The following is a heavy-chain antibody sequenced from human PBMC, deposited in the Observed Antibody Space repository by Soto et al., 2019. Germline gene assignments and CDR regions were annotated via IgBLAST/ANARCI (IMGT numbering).Heavy chain of an antibody. J-gene: IGHJ4*02. CDR1: GFTFGNYA. CDR2: VSGNGAVT. V-gene: IGHV3-23*01. Sequence: EVQLLDSGGGLAQPGGSLRLSCAASGFTFGNYAMNWVRQAPGKGLEWVSTVSGNGAVTYYADSVKGRFTISRDNSRSTLDLQMNNLRAEDPAIYFWAKVPASLKTFDYWGQGTLVTVSS. D-gene: IGHD2-2*01. CDR3: AKVPASLKTFDY.